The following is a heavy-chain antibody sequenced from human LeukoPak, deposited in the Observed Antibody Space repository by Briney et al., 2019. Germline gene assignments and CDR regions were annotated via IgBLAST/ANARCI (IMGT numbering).Heavy chain of an antibody. J-gene: IGHJ4*02. D-gene: IGHD3-10*01. V-gene: IGHV3-30*18. Sequence: GGSLRLSCEASGFTFSSYGMHWVRQAPGKGLEWVTVISHDGSNKYYVDSVKGRFTISRDNSKNTLYLQMNSLRAEDTAVYYCAKEGYYGSGSFPDHWGQGTLVTVSS. CDR2: ISHDGSNK. CDR3: AKEGYYGSGSFPDH. CDR1: GFTFSSYG.